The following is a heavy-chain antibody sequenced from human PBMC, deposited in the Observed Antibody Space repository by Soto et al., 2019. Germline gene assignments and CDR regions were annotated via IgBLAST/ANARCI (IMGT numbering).Heavy chain of an antibody. CDR1: GGTFSSYA. J-gene: IGHJ6*02. D-gene: IGHD2-2*01. Sequence: GASVKVSCKASGGTFSSYAISWVRQAPGQGLEWMGGIIPIFGTANYAQKFQGRVTITADESTSTAYMELSSLRSEDTAVYYCARGWYCSSTSCYGYYYYGMDVWGQGTTVTVS. CDR3: ARGWYCSSTSCYGYYYYGMDV. CDR2: IIPIFGTA. V-gene: IGHV1-69*13.